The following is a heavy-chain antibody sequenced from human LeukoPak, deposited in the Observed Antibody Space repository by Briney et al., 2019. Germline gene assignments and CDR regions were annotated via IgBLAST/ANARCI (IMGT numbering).Heavy chain of an antibody. J-gene: IGHJ4*02. CDR3: ASGPTHFDY. CDR1: GFTFSSYA. V-gene: IGHV3-66*01. CDR2: IYSGGST. D-gene: IGHD4-17*01. Sequence: PGGSLRLSCAASGFTFSSYAMSWVRQAPGKGLEWVSVIYSGGSTYYADSVKGRFTISRDNSKNTLYLQMNSLRAEDTAVYYCASGPTHFDYWGQGTLVTVSS.